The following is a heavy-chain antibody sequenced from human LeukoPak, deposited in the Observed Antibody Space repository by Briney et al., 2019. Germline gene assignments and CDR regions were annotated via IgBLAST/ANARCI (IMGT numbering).Heavy chain of an antibody. CDR2: INHSGST. J-gene: IGHJ4*02. CDR3: ARGGYCGGDCYLFDY. V-gene: IGHV4-34*01. CDR1: SFSXYY. D-gene: IGHD2-21*02. Sequence: SFSXYYWSWICQPPGKGLEWIGEINHSGSTNYNPSLKSRVTISVDTSKNQFSLKLSSVTAADTAVYYCARGGYCGGDCYLFDYWGQGTLVTVSS.